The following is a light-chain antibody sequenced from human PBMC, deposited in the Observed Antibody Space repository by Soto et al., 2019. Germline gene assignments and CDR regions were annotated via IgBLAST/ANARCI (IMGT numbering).Light chain of an antibody. CDR1: QSVTNSY. CDR2: GAS. Sequence: EIVMTQSPVTLSVSPGERATLSWGASQSVTNSYLAWYQQKPGQAPRLLIYGASTRATGIPERLSGSGYGTELTLTISSMKYEDFEVYYCQQYSNWTWTFGQGTQVDI. J-gene: IGKJ1*01. CDR3: QQYSNWTWT. V-gene: IGKV3-15*01.